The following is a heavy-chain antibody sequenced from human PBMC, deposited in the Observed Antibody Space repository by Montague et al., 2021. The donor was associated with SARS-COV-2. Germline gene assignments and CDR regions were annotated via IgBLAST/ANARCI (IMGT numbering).Heavy chain of an antibody. J-gene: IGHJ6*02. Sequence: SETLSLTCIVSGGSVSSGSYYWSWIRQPPGKGLEWIGYNYYSGSTNCNPSLESRVTISVDTSKNQFSLKLSSVTAADTAVYYCARDPWRITIFGVVTRYGMDVWGQGTTVTVSS. CDR2: NYYSGST. CDR3: ARDPWRITIFGVVTRYGMDV. D-gene: IGHD3-3*01. CDR1: GGSVSSGSYY. V-gene: IGHV4-61*01.